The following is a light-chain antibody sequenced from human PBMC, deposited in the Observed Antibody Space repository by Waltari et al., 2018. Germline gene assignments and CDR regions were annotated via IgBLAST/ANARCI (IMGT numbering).Light chain of an antibody. J-gene: IGKJ3*01. Sequence: EIVLTQSPGTLSSSPGETVNISCRASQNINKRSLAWYRHKPGQAPRLLIYETSETATYIPDSFSGSGSVTEFTLTISRLGPEDFAVYYCQQYGLSATFAPGTKAEIK. CDR1: QNINKRS. CDR3: QQYGLSAT. V-gene: IGKV3-20*01. CDR2: ETS.